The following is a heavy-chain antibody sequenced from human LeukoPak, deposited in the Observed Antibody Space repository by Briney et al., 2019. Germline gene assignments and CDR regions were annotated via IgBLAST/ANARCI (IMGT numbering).Heavy chain of an antibody. CDR3: ARGGYDSSGYYFSLLYDY. D-gene: IGHD3-22*01. CDR1: GGSISSYY. V-gene: IGHV4-59*01. J-gene: IGHJ4*02. Sequence: SETLSLTCTVSGGSISSYYWSWIRQPPGKGLEWIGYIYYSGSTNYNPSLKSRVTISVDTSKNQFFLKLSSVTAADTAVYYCARGGYDSSGYYFSLLYDYWGQGTLVTVSS. CDR2: IYYSGST.